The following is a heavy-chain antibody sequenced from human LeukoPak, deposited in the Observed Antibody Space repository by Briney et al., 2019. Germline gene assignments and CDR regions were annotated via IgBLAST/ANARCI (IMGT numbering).Heavy chain of an antibody. CDR1: GFGFTSYW. CDR2: IYPGDSDT. J-gene: IGHJ3*02. D-gene: IGHD2-2*02. Sequence: GGSLKISCTGSGFGFTSYWIGWVREMPGKGLEWMGIIYPGDSDTRYSPSFQGQVTISADKSISTAYLQWSSLKASDTAMYYCASHLVVVPAAILPDAFDIWGQGTMVTVSS. CDR3: ASHLVVVPAAILPDAFDI. V-gene: IGHV5-51*01.